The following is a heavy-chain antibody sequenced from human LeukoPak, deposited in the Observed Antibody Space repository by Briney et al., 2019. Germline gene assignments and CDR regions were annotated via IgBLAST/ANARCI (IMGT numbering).Heavy chain of an antibody. CDR2: INHSGST. J-gene: IGHJ4*02. CDR3: ARGRLILRSFDY. D-gene: IGHD2-15*01. CDR1: GGSFSGYY. Sequence: PSETLSLTCAVYGGSFSGYYWSWIRQPPGNGLEWIGEINHSGSTNYNPSLKSRVTISVDTSKNQFSLKLSSVTAADTAVYYCARGRLILRSFDYWGQGTLVTVSS. V-gene: IGHV4-34*01.